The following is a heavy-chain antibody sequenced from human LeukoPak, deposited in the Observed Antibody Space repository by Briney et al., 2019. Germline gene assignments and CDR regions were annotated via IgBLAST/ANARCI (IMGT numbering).Heavy chain of an antibody. J-gene: IGHJ6*02. CDR2: IIPIFGTA. V-gene: IGHV1-69*13. CDR3: ARSPITMIVPQSVGMDV. D-gene: IGHD3-22*01. CDR1: GGTFSSYA. Sequence: SVKVSCKASGGTFSSYAISWVRQASGQGLEWMGGIIPIFGTANYAQKFQGRVTITADESTSTAYMELSSLRSEDTAVYYCARSPITMIVPQSVGMDVWGQGTTVTVSS.